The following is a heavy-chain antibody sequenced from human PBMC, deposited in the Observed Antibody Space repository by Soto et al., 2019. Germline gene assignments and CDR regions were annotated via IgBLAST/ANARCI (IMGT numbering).Heavy chain of an antibody. Sequence: QLQLQELGPGLVKPSETLSLTCTVSGGSISSSSYYWGWIRQPPGKGLEWIGSIYYSGSTYYNPSLKSRVTISVDTSKNQFSLKLSSVTAADTAVYYCARHGIMTEAFDIWGQGTMVTVSS. J-gene: IGHJ3*02. D-gene: IGHD1-26*01. CDR3: ARHGIMTEAFDI. CDR1: GGSISSSSYY. V-gene: IGHV4-39*01. CDR2: IYYSGST.